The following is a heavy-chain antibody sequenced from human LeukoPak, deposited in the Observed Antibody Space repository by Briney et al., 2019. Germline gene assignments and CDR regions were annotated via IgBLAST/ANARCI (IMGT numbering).Heavy chain of an antibody. CDR1: GGSISSSSYS. Sequence: SGTLSLTCTVSGGSISSSSYSWAWIRQPPGKGLEWIGRIYYSGSTYYNPSLKSRVTISVDTSKNQFSLKLSSVTAADTAVYYCARRVSSAFDIWGQGTMVTVSS. D-gene: IGHD3-16*02. CDR2: IYYSGST. J-gene: IGHJ3*02. V-gene: IGHV4-39*01. CDR3: ARRVSSAFDI.